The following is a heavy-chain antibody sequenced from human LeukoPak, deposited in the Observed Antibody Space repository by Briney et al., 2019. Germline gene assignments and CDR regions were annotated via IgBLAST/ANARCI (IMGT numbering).Heavy chain of an antibody. CDR3: ARCKGGWSDHFYGMDV. D-gene: IGHD6-19*01. CDR2: IYSDGTT. Sequence: PGGSLRLSCAASGFTFSSYAMSWIRQTPGRGLEWVSVIYSDGTTKYADSAKGRFTISRDNSKSMVYLQMDRLRAEDTAVYYCARCKGGWSDHFYGMDVWGQGTTVTVSS. V-gene: IGHV3-23*03. CDR1: GFTFSSYA. J-gene: IGHJ6*02.